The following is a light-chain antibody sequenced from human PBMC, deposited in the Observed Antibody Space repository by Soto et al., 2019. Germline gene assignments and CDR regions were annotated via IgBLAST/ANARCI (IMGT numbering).Light chain of an antibody. Sequence: QSALTQPPSASGSPGQSVTISCTGTSSDVAGSDYVSWYQQHPGKAPKLIIYEVTKRPAGVPDRFSGSKSGNTASLTVCGLQADDESYYYCSSFARGDNPHVLFGGGTKVTVL. CDR3: SSFARGDNPHVL. CDR2: EVT. J-gene: IGLJ2*01. V-gene: IGLV2-8*01. CDR1: SSDVAGSDY.